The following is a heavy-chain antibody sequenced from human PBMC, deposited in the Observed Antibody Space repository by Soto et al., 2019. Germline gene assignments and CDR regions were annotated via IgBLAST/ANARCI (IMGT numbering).Heavy chain of an antibody. CDR2: IWYDGSNK. Sequence: GGSLRLSCAASGFTFSSYGMHWVRQAPGKGLEWVAVIWYDGSNKYYADSVKGRFTISRDNSKNTLYLQMNSLRAEDTAVYYCARDSEQWLVQGGVDYWGQGTLVTVSS. CDR3: ARDSEQWLVQGGVDY. D-gene: IGHD6-19*01. CDR1: GFTFSSYG. J-gene: IGHJ4*02. V-gene: IGHV3-33*01.